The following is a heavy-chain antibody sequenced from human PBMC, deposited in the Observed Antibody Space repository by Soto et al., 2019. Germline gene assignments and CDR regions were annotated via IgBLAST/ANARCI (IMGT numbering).Heavy chain of an antibody. CDR1: GGSISSSSYF. CDR3: ARHPSDFWFDP. D-gene: IGHD2-21*02. CDR2: IYYSGST. V-gene: IGHV4-39*01. Sequence: QLQLQESGPGLVKPSETLSLTCTVSGGSISSSSYFWGWIRQPPGKGLEWIGSIYYSGSTYYNPSLNGGVTVSLDTPTNQFSLKLRSVAAADTAVYYCARHPSDFWFDPWGQGTLVTVSS. J-gene: IGHJ5*02.